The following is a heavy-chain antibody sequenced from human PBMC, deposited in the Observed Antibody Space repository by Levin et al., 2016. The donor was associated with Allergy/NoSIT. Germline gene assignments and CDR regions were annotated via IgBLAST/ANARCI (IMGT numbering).Heavy chain of an antibody. D-gene: IGHD6-19*01. CDR1: GYTFTGYY. Sequence: ASVKVSCKASGYTFTGYYMHWVRQAPGQGLEWMGWINPNSGGTNYAQKFQGRVTMTRDTSISTAYMELSRLRSDDTAVYYCARDMSQWLVLGYYYGMDVWGQGTTVTVSS. V-gene: IGHV1-2*02. J-gene: IGHJ6*02. CDR2: INPNSGGT. CDR3: ARDMSQWLVLGYYYGMDV.